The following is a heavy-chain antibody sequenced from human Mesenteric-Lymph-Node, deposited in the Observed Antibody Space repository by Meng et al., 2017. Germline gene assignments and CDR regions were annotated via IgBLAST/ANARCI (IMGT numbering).Heavy chain of an antibody. D-gene: IGHD6-19*01. CDR1: GFTFSSYA. CDR3: AREGSCWYYYHYYGMDV. CDR2: ISGSGGST. J-gene: IGHJ6*02. V-gene: IGHV3-23*01. Sequence: GESLKLSCAASGFTFSSYAMSWVRQAPGKGLEWVSAISGSGGSTYYADSVKGRFTISRDNSKNTLYLQMNSLRAEDTAVYYCAREGSCWYYYHYYGMDVWGQGTTVTVSS.